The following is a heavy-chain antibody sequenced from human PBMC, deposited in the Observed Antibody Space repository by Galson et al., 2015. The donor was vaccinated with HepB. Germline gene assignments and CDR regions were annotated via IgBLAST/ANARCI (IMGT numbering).Heavy chain of an antibody. CDR3: AREYPGYSSGWYPN. Sequence: SVKVSCKASGGTFSSYAISWVRQAPGQGLEWMGGIIPIFGTANYAQKFQGRVTITADKSTSTAYMELSSLRSEDTAVYYCAREYPGYSSGWYPNWGQGTLVTVSS. V-gene: IGHV1-69*06. D-gene: IGHD6-19*01. CDR2: IIPIFGTA. CDR1: GGTFSSYA. J-gene: IGHJ4*02.